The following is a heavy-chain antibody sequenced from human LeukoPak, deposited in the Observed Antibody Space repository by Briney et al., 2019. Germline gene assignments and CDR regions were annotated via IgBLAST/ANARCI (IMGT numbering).Heavy chain of an antibody. V-gene: IGHV3-15*01. CDR1: GFTFIDAW. CDR3: TILIAVAGTGY. D-gene: IGHD6-19*01. CDR2: IKSKTDGGTT. Sequence: GGSLRLSCAASGFTFIDAWMTWVRQAPGKGLEWVGHIKSKTDGGTTDYAAPVQGRFTISRDDAKNTLYLQMNSLKTEDTAIYYCTILIAVAGTGYWGQGTLVTVSS. J-gene: IGHJ4*02.